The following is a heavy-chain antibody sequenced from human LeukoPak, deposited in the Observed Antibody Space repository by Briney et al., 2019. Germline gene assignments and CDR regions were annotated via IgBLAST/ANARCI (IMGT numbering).Heavy chain of an antibody. V-gene: IGHV3-30*02. Sequence: GGCLRLSCAASGFTFSSYGMHWVRQAPGKGLEWVAFIRSDGSNIYYADSVKGRFTISRDNSQNTLYLQMNSLKTEDTAVYYCAKFHITGTTPSYFDYWGQGTLVTVSS. J-gene: IGHJ4*02. D-gene: IGHD1-7*01. CDR3: AKFHITGTTPSYFDY. CDR1: GFTFSSYG. CDR2: IRSDGSNI.